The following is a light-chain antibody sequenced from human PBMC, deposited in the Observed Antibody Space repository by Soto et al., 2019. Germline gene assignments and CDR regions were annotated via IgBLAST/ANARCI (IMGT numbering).Light chain of an antibody. CDR3: SSFERSGTRV. CDR1: SSDVGGYSY. J-gene: IGLJ2*01. V-gene: IGLV2-14*01. CDR2: EVT. Sequence: QSVLTQPASVSGSPGQSITISCTGTSSDVGGYSYVSWYQQHPGKAPKLIIYEVTSRPSGVSSRFSGSKSGNTASLTISGLQTEDEADYYCSSFERSGTRVIGGGTKATVL.